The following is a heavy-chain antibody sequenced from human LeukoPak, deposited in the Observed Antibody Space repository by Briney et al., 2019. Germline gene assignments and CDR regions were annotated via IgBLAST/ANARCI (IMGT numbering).Heavy chain of an antibody. CDR1: GFTFNTHV. Sequence: GGSLRLSCAASGFTFNTHVMYWVRQAPGKGLEWVSLIWSDGSNQNYADSVKGRFTTSRDNSKNTLYLQMNSLRVEDTAVYYCARDWAGDSSILWGQGTLVTVSS. CDR2: IWSDGSNQ. CDR3: ARDWAGDSSIL. J-gene: IGHJ4*02. V-gene: IGHV3-33*07. D-gene: IGHD3-22*01.